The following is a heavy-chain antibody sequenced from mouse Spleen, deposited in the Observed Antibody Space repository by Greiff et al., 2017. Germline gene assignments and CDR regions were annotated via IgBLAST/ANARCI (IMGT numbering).Heavy chain of an antibody. Sequence: EVKLVESGGGLVKPGGSLKLSCAASGFTFSDYGMHWVRQAPEKGLEWVAYISSGSSTIYYADTVKGRFTISRDNAKNTLFLQMTSLRSEDTAMYYCARDGYDDGFAYWGQGTLVTVSA. J-gene: IGHJ3*01. CDR2: ISSGSSTI. D-gene: IGHD2-2*01. CDR1: GFTFSDYG. CDR3: ARDGYDDGFAY. V-gene: IGHV5-17*01.